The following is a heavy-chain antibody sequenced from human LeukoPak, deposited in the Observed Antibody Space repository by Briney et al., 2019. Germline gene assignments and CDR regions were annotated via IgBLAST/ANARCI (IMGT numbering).Heavy chain of an antibody. Sequence: GGSLTLSCAASGFTFSNYAMSWVRQAPGKGLEWVSAISGSGGSTYYADSVKGRFTISRDNTKNTLYLQMNSLRAEGTAVYYCAKDVDCSSTSCYLFDYWGQGTLVTVSS. CDR2: ISGSGGST. D-gene: IGHD2-2*01. J-gene: IGHJ4*02. V-gene: IGHV3-23*01. CDR3: AKDVDCSSTSCYLFDY. CDR1: GFTFSNYA.